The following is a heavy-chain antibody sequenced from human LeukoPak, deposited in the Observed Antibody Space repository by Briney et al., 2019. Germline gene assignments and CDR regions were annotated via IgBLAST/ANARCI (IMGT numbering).Heavy chain of an antibody. D-gene: IGHD1-26*01. Sequence: AGGSLRLSCAASGFTFSSYAMSWVRQAPGKGLEWVSVISGSGGSTHYADSVEGRITISRDNSKNTLFLQMNNLGAEDTAVYYCARGGSYPNDPFDIWGQGTRVTVTS. CDR2: ISGSGGST. V-gene: IGHV3-23*01. CDR3: ARGGSYPNDPFDI. J-gene: IGHJ3*02. CDR1: GFTFSSYA.